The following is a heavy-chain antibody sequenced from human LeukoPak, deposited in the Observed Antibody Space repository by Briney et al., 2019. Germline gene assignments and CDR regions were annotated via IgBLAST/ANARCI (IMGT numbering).Heavy chain of an antibody. D-gene: IGHD6-6*01. J-gene: IGHJ5*02. CDR3: AGGGRGIAARRGYNWFDP. CDR2: MNPNSGNT. Sequence: ASVKVSCKASGHTFTSYDINWVRQATGQGLEWMGWMNPNSGNTGYAQKFQGRVTMTRNTSISTAYMELSSLRSEDTAVYYCAGGGRGIAARRGYNWFDPWGQGTLVTVSS. CDR1: GHTFTSYD. V-gene: IGHV1-8*01.